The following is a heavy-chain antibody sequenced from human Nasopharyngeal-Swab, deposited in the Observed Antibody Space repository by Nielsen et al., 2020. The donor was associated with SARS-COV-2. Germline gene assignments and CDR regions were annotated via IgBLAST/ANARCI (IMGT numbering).Heavy chain of an antibody. Sequence: GESLKISCAASGFIFSGSAMHWVRQASGKGLEWVGRIGDKDHNYATTYRAAVKGRFTISRDDSKNTAFLQMDSLKTEDTALYYCTTDYYFDYWGQGTLVTVSS. CDR1: GFIFSGSA. CDR3: TTDYYFDY. CDR2: IGDKDHNYAT. J-gene: IGHJ4*02. V-gene: IGHV3-73*01.